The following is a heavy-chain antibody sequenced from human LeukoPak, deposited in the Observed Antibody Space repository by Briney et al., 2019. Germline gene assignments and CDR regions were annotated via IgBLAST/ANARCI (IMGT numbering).Heavy chain of an antibody. D-gene: IGHD2-2*01. J-gene: IGHJ5*02. V-gene: IGHV1-2*02. Sequence: APVTVFCKPSGYTFKGYYKLWVRQASGEGGEGLRWNNPNNGGTNYAQKFQGSVTMTRDRHISTVSMKQKRLRCDETAVYHCARLRRRGYCSSTSCSPSWDPWGQGTLVTVSS. CDR1: GYTFKGYY. CDR3: ARLRRRGYCSSTSCSPSWDP. CDR2: NNPNNGGT.